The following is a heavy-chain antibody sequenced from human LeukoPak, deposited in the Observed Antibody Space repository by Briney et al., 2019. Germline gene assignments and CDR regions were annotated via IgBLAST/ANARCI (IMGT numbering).Heavy chain of an antibody. J-gene: IGHJ3*02. CDR2: ISYDGSNK. Sequence: GRSLRLSCAASGFTFSSYGMHWVRQAPGKGLEWVAVISYDGSNKYYADSVKGRFTISRDNSKNTLYLQMNSLRAEDTAVYYCAKDNGVRILYDAFDIWGQGTMVTVSS. V-gene: IGHV3-30*18. CDR1: GFTFSSYG. CDR3: AKDNGVRILYDAFDI. D-gene: IGHD2-2*02.